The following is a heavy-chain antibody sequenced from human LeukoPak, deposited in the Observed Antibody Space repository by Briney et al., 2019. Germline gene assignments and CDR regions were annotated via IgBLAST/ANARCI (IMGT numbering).Heavy chain of an antibody. D-gene: IGHD2-21*02. CDR2: IKDFGSEK. V-gene: IGHV3-7*01. Sequence: GGSLRLSCAASGFTFSNYWMSWVRQAPGKGLEWVANIKDFGSEKYYVDSVKGRFTISRDNAKNSLYLQMNSLRAEDTALYYCVRTRVVVTAYSDYWGQGTLVTVSS. CDR1: GFTFSNYW. J-gene: IGHJ4*02. CDR3: VRTRVVVTAYSDY.